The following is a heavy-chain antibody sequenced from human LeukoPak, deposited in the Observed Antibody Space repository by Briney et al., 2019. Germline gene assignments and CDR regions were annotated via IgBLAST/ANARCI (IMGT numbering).Heavy chain of an antibody. CDR3: AREGPGGTIFGVVIPPPPDY. CDR2: ISAYNGNT. V-gene: IGHV1-18*01. CDR1: GYTFTSYG. Sequence: ASVKVSCKASGYTFTSYGISWVRQAPGQGLEWMGWISAYNGNTNYAQKLQGRVTMTTDTSTSTAYMELRSLRSDDTAVYYCAREGPGGTIFGVVIPPPPDYWGQRTLVTVSS. J-gene: IGHJ4*02. D-gene: IGHD3-3*01.